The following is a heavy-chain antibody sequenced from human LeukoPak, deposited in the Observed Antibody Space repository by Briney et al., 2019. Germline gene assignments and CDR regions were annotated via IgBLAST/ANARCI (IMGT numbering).Heavy chain of an antibody. Sequence: SETLSLTCAVSGDSISGSNWWSWVRQPPGKGLEWIGEIYHSGSTNYNPSLKSRVTISVDKSKNQFSLKLSSVTAADTAVYHCARVAGTFYGEAYFDYWGQGTLVTVSS. CDR3: ARVAGTFYGEAYFDY. CDR2: IYHSGST. D-gene: IGHD3-10*01. J-gene: IGHJ4*02. V-gene: IGHV4-4*02. CDR1: GDSISGSNW.